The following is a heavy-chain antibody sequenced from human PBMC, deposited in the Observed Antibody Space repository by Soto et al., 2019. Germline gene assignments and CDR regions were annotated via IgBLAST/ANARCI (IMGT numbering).Heavy chain of an antibody. V-gene: IGHV4-39*02. CDR2: IYYSGTT. CDR1: GGSMSSGTYY. J-gene: IGHJ6*02. Sequence: SETLSLTCAVSGGSMSSGTYYWGWIRQPPGKGLDWIGSIYYSGTTYYSPSLKSRVAISVDTSKNHFSLRLRSVTAADTAVYYCARGTYGDYSPYYYGMDVWGQGTTVPSP. D-gene: IGHD4-17*01. CDR3: ARGTYGDYSPYYYGMDV.